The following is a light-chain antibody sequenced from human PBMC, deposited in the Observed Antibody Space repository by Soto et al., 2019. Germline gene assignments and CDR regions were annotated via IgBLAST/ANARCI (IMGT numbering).Light chain of an antibody. CDR1: SSDVGGYNY. Sequence: QSALTQPRSVSGSPGQSVTISCTGTSSDVGGYNYVSWYQQHPGKAPKLMIYDVSKRPSGVPDRFSGSKSGNTASLTISGLPAEDEADYYCCSYAGSYDVVFGGGTQLTVL. J-gene: IGLJ2*01. CDR2: DVS. CDR3: CSYAGSYDVV. V-gene: IGLV2-11*01.